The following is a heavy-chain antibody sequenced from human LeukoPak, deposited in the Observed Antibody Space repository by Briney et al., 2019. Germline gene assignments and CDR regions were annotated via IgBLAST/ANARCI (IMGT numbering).Heavy chain of an antibody. CDR2: IYHSGST. Sequence: SETLSLTCTVSGGSISSSSDYWGWIRQPPGKGLEWIGTIYHSGSTYYNPSLKSRVTISVDTSKNHFSLKLRSVTAADTAVYHCARRSGSYYNWFDPWGQGTLVTVSS. CDR1: GGSISSSSDY. V-gene: IGHV4-39*02. D-gene: IGHD3-10*01. J-gene: IGHJ5*02. CDR3: ARRSGSYYNWFDP.